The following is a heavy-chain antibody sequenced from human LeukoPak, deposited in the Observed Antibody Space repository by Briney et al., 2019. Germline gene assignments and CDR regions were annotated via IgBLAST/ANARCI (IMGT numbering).Heavy chain of an antibody. Sequence: QPGGTLRLSCAASGFTFSSYAINWVRQAPGKGLEWVSSTSASGGSTYYADSVKGRFTISRDNSKNTLYLQMNSLRAEDTAVYYCAKSETYDSSGLDPWGQGTLVTVSS. CDR3: AKSETYDSSGLDP. J-gene: IGHJ5*02. D-gene: IGHD3-22*01. CDR1: GFTFSSYA. V-gene: IGHV3-23*01. CDR2: TSASGGST.